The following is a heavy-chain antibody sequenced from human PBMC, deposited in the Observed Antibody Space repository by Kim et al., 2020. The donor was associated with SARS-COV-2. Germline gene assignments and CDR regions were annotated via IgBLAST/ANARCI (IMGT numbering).Heavy chain of an antibody. J-gene: IGHJ4*01. CDR2: ILGSGVST. V-gene: IGHV3-23*01. CDR1: GFTFSSYA. CDR3: ARDMRHCSGTSCYEFDY. Sequence: GGSLRLSCAASGFTFSSYAMSWVRQAPGKGLEWVSAILGSGVSTYYADSVKGRFTISRDNSKNTLFLQMNSLRTGDTALYYCARDMRHCSGTSCYEFDYWGHGTLVTVSS. D-gene: IGHD2-2*01.